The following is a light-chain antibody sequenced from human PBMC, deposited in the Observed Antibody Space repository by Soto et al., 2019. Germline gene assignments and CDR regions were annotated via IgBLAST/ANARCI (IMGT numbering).Light chain of an antibody. J-gene: IGKJ1*01. CDR3: QQYNSYSGT. CDR2: DAS. V-gene: IGKV1-5*01. CDR1: QSISSW. Sequence: DIQMTQSPSTLSASVGDRVTITCRASQSISSWLAWYQQKPRKALKLLFYDASSLESGVPSRFSGSGSGTEFTLTISILQPDDFATYYCQQYNSYSGTFGQGTKVDIK.